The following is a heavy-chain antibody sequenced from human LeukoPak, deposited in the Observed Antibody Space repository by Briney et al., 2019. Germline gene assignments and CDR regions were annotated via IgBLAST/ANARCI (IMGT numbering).Heavy chain of an antibody. J-gene: IGHJ4*02. CDR1: GFTFSSYE. CDR2: INSGGSTL. CDR3: ARIHNLGILAHFDY. V-gene: IGHV3-48*03. D-gene: IGHD1-1*01. Sequence: PGGSLRLSCAASGFTFSSYEMNWVRPAPGKGLDWVSYINSGGSTLYYADSVKGRFTISRDNAKNSLYLQMNSLRAEDTAVYYCARIHNLGILAHFDYWGQGTLVTVSS.